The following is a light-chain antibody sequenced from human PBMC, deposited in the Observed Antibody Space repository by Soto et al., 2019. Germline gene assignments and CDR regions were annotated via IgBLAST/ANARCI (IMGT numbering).Light chain of an antibody. CDR2: GAS. CDR3: QQYNSRPLT. J-gene: IGKJ4*01. Sequence: EIVMTQSPATLSVSPGERATLSCRASQSVSSNLAWYQQKPGQAPRLLIYGASTRATGIPARFSGSGSGTEFTLTISSLQSEDFAVYCCQQYNSRPLTFGGGTKVDIK. CDR1: QSVSSN. V-gene: IGKV3-15*01.